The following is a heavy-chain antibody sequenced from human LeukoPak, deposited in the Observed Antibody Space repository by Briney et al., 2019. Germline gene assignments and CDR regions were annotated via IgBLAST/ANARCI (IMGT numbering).Heavy chain of an antibody. V-gene: IGHV3-30*03. CDR2: ISYDGSNK. CDR1: GFIFSNYG. Sequence: GGSLRLSCAASGFIFSNYGMHWVRQAPGKGLEWVAVISYDGSNKYNPDSVKGRFTISRDNSKNMVYLQMNSLRAEDTAVYYCATTLGSGWKFDYWGQGTLVTVSS. J-gene: IGHJ4*02. CDR3: ATTLGSGWKFDY. D-gene: IGHD6-19*01.